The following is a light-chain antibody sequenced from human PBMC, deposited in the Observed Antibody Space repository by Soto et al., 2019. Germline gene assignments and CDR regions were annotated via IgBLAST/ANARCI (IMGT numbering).Light chain of an antibody. Sequence: EIVLTQSPATLSLSPGESATLSCRASQSVPRHFAWYQQRPGQAPRLLIYDIYYRDTGIPARFSGSGSGTEVTLTISSLEPADSAVYYCHERSHWPRSTFGQGTKLEIK. CDR1: QSVPRH. CDR2: DIY. CDR3: HERSHWPRST. V-gene: IGKV3-11*01. J-gene: IGKJ2*02.